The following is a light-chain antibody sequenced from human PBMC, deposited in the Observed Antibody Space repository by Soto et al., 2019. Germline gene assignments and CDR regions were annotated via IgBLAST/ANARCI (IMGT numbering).Light chain of an antibody. CDR1: ALPKQY. CDR2: KDS. J-gene: IGLJ3*02. CDR3: QSADISGTYPWV. Sequence: SYELTQPPSVSVSPGQTARITCSGDALPKQYAYWYQQKPGQAPVLVIYKDSERPSGIPERFSGSSSGTTVTLTISGVQAEDEADYYCQSADISGTYPWVCGGATKLPVL. V-gene: IGLV3-25*02.